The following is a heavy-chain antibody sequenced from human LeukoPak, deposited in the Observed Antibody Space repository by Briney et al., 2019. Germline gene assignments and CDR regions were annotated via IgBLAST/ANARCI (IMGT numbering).Heavy chain of an antibody. J-gene: IGHJ3*02. V-gene: IGHV3-48*01. Sequence: GGSLRLSCAASGFTFSSYSMNWVRQAPGKVLEWVSYISSSSSTIYYADSVKGRFTISRDNAKNSLYLQMNSLRADDTAVYYCASSGYSNAFDIWGQGTMVTVSS. CDR3: ASSGYSNAFDI. CDR1: GFTFSSYS. CDR2: ISSSSSTI. D-gene: IGHD3-22*01.